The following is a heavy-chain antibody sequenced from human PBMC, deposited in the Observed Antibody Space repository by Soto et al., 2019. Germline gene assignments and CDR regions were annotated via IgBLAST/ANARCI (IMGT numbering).Heavy chain of an antibody. CDR2: MIPIFGTA. V-gene: IGHV1-69*06. Sequence: QVQLVQSGAEVKKPGSSVKVSCKASGGIFSTYSIVWVRQAPGEGLEWMGGMIPIFGTANYAQKFKDRVTITADKSTNTAFMELSSLTSEDTAMYNSASSSGNNYGVGTNYYFDYWGQGTLVTVSS. D-gene: IGHD1-26*01. CDR1: GGIFSTYS. J-gene: IGHJ4*02. CDR3: ASSSGNNYGVGTNYYFDY.